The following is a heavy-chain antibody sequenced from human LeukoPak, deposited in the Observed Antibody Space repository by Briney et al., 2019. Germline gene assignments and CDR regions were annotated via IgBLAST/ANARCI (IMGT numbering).Heavy chain of an antibody. CDR2: IRSKTNNYAT. J-gene: IGHJ4*02. D-gene: IGHD4-23*01. CDR3: LTTVVIRCDC. CDR1: GFTFSGSA. Sequence: PGGSLRLSCAASGFTFSGSAIHWVRQASGKGLEWVGRIRSKTNNYATAYAASVKGRFTISRDDSQNTAYLQMNSLNTEDTAVYYCLTTVVIRCDCWGQGTLVTVSS. V-gene: IGHV3-73*01.